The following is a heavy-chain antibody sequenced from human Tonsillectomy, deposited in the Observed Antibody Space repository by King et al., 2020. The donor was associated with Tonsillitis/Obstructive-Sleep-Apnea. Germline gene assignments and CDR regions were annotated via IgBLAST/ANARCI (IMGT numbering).Heavy chain of an antibody. V-gene: IGHV4-31*01. CDR3: ARGSPDDYGDYRWFDP. Sequence: VQLQESGPGLVKPSQTLSLTCTVSGGSISSGGYYWSWIRQHPGQGLEWIGYIYYSGSTYYNPSLKSLVTISVDTSKNQFSLKLSSVTAADTAVYYCARGSPDDYGDYRWFDPWGQGTLVTVSS. D-gene: IGHD4-17*01. CDR1: GGSISSGGYY. CDR2: IYYSGST. J-gene: IGHJ5*02.